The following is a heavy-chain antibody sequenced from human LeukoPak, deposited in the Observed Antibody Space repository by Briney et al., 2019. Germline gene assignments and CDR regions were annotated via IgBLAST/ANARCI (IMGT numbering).Heavy chain of an antibody. V-gene: IGHV4-59*12. CDR2: IYYSGST. CDR1: GGSFSGYY. CDR3: ARKYYGGNSGDAFDI. D-gene: IGHD4-23*01. J-gene: IGHJ3*02. Sequence: SETLSLTCAVYGGSFSGYYWSWIRQPPGKGLEWVGYIYYSGSTYYNPSLKSRVTISVDTSKNQFSLKLSSVTAADTAVYYCARKYYGGNSGDAFDIWGQGTIVTVSS.